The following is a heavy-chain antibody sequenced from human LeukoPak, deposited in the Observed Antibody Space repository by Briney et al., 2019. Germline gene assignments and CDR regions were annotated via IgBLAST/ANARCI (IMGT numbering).Heavy chain of an antibody. D-gene: IGHD3-22*01. V-gene: IGHV1-2*02. CDR3: VRGYYYDSSGYSPDY. CDR1: GYTFTGYY. Sequence: GASVKVSCKASGYTFTGYYMHWVRQAPGQGLEWMGWINPNSGGTNYAQKFQGRVTMTRDTSISTAYMELSRLRSDDTAVYYCVRGYYYDSSGYSPDYWGQGTLVTVSS. J-gene: IGHJ4*02. CDR2: INPNSGGT.